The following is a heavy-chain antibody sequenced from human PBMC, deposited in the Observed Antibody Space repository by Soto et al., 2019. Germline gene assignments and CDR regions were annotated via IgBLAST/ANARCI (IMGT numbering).Heavy chain of an antibody. CDR3: AKVARPCTRGGCLHNWVDP. Sequence: QVQLVESGGGVVQPGRSLRLSCAASGFTFSSYGMHWVRQAPGKGLEWVAVISYDGNNKYYGDSVKGRFTISRDDSKNTVFVEMNSLRADDTAVYSCAKVARPCTRGGCLHNWVDPWGQGTLVTVSS. CDR2: ISYDGNNK. D-gene: IGHD2-8*02. J-gene: IGHJ5*02. CDR1: GFTFSSYG. V-gene: IGHV3-30*18.